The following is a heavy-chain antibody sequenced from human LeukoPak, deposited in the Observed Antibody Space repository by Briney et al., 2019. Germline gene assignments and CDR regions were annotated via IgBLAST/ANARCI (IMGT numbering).Heavy chain of an antibody. V-gene: IGHV3-21*01. J-gene: IGHJ5*02. CDR1: GFSFRDYT. Sequence: GGSLRLSCAASGFSFRDYTMNWVRQAPGKGLEWLASISSSSSYIYFANSVRGRFTISRDNAKNSLYLQMNSLRDEDTAVYYCARGRSPPGVPAPGQRFDPWGQGTLVTVSS. D-gene: IGHD6-13*01. CDR3: ARGRSPPGVPAPGQRFDP. CDR2: ISSSSSYI.